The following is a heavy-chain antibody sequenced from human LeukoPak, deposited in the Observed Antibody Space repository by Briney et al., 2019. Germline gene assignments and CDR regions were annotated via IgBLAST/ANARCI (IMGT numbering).Heavy chain of an antibody. D-gene: IGHD4-17*01. CDR3: ARFYGDYRGAYYYYGMDV. V-gene: IGHV4-61*05. CDR1: GGSISSSSYY. CDR2: IYYSGST. J-gene: IGHJ6*02. Sequence: SETLSLTCTVSGGSISSSSYYWGWIRQPPGKGLEWIGYIYYSGSTNYNPSLKSRVTISVDTSKNQFSLKLSSVTAADTAVYYCARFYGDYRGAYYYYGMDVWGQGTTVTVSS.